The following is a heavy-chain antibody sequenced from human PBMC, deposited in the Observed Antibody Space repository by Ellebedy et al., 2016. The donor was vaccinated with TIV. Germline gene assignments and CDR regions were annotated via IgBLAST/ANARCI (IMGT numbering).Heavy chain of an antibody. J-gene: IGHJ4*02. D-gene: IGHD3-22*01. CDR3: ARPDSSGHYYFDY. Sequence: GESLKISXKGSGYRFTGYWIAWVRQMPGKGLEWMGIIYPGDSETRYSPSFQGQVTISADTSISTAYLQWSSLKASDTAMYYCARPDSSGHYYFDYWGQGTLVTVSS. CDR2: IYPGDSET. V-gene: IGHV5-51*01. CDR1: GYRFTGYW.